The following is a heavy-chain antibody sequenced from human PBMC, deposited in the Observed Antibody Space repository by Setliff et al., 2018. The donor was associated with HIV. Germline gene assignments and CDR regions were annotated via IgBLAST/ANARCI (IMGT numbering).Heavy chain of an antibody. CDR1: GLTLNDYA. J-gene: IGHJ6*02. CDR2: ISWNTDIK. Sequence: PGGSLRLSCAVSGLTLNDYAMHWVRQAPGKGLEWVSGISWNTDIKAYADSVKGRFTISRDNDENSVYLQMNSLRAEDTALYYCARGLHDILTGALDVWGQGTTVTVS. CDR3: ARGLHDILTGALDV. V-gene: IGHV3-9*01. D-gene: IGHD3-9*01.